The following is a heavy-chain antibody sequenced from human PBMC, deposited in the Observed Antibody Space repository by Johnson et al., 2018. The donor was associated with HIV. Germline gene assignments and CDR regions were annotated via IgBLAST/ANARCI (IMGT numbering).Heavy chain of an antibody. Sequence: EVQLLESGGGLVQPGRSLRLSCAASGFTFDDYAMHWVRQAPGKGLEWVSGISWNSGSIGYADSVKGRFTISRDNAKNSLYLQMNSLRAEDTAVYYCARDLRLGAIDAFDIWGQGTMVTVSS. CDR2: ISWNSGSI. CDR3: ARDLRLGAIDAFDI. CDR1: GFTFDDYA. J-gene: IGHJ3*02. V-gene: IGHV3-9*01. D-gene: IGHD1-26*01.